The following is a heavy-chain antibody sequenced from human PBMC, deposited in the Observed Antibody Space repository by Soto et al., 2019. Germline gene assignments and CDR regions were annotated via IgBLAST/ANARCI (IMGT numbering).Heavy chain of an antibody. V-gene: IGHV4-59*01. CDR2: IYYSGST. J-gene: IGHJ3*02. CDR3: ARESLSDKSLTGGDAFDI. Sequence: SETLSLTCTVSGGSISSYYWSWIRQPPGKGLEWIGYIYYSGSTNYNPSLKSRVTISVDTSKNQFSLKLSSVTAADTAVYYCARESLSDKSLTGGDAFDIWGQGTMVTVSS. CDR1: GGSISSYY. D-gene: IGHD7-27*01.